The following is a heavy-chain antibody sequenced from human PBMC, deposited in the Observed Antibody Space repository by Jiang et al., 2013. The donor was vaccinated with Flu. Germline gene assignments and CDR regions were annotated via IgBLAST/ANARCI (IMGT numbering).Heavy chain of an antibody. D-gene: IGHD5/OR15-5a*01. Sequence: GSIASDTDYWGWIRQPHGKRLEWIGSTHYSGITYYNPSLKSRASISVDPSKNQFSLRLRSVTAADTAVYYCARDRDIVSRGGFDYWGQGVLVTVSP. V-gene: IGHV4-39*07. CDR2: THYSGIT. J-gene: IGHJ4*02. CDR1: GSIASDTDY. CDR3: ARDRDIVSRGGFDY.